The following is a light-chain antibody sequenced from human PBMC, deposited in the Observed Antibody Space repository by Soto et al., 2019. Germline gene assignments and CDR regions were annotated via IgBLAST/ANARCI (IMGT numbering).Light chain of an antibody. CDR1: QSVSSSY. CDR2: GAS. J-gene: IGKJ1*01. Sequence: EIVLTQSPGTLSLSPGERATLSCRASQSVSSSYLAWYQQKPGQAPRLLIYGASSRATGIPDRFGGSGSGTDFTLTISRLEPEDFAVYYCQQYGSSPRTFGQGTTVDIK. CDR3: QQYGSSPRT. V-gene: IGKV3-20*01.